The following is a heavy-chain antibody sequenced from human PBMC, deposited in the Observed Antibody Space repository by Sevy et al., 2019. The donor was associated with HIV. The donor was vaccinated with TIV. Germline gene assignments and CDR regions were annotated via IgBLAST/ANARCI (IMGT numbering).Heavy chain of an antibody. CDR3: ARDGSYCSGGSCYYDFDY. D-gene: IGHD2-15*01. CDR1: GFTFSSYS. Sequence: GGSLRLSCAASGFTFSSYSMNWVRQAPGKGLEWVSYISSSSSTIYCADSVKGRFTISRDNAKNSLYLQMNSLRDEDTAVYYCARDGSYCSGGSCYYDFDYWGQGTLVTVSS. V-gene: IGHV3-48*02. J-gene: IGHJ4*02. CDR2: ISSSSSTI.